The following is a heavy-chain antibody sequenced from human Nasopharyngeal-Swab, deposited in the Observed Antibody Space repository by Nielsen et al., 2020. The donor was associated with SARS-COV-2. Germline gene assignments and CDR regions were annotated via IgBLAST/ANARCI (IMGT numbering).Heavy chain of an antibody. CDR3: VKPVHITMVRGVMSGPNWFDP. V-gene: IGHV3-64D*06. CDR1: GFFLSTSV. J-gene: IGHJ5*02. CDR2: ISSNGGST. D-gene: IGHD3-10*01. Sequence: SWFASGFFLSTSVLHWAGQAPGTGLEYVSAISSNGGSTYYADSVKGRFTISRDNSKNTLYLQMSSLRAEDTAVYYCVKPVHITMVRGVMSGPNWFDPWGQGTLVTVSS.